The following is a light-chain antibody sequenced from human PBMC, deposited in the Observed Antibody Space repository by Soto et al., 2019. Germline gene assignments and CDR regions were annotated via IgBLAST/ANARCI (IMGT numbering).Light chain of an antibody. V-gene: IGLV6-57*01. CDR1: SGSIASNY. Sequence: NFMLTQPHSVSESPGKTVTISCTRSSGSIASNYVQWYQQRPGSSPTTVIYEDNHRPSGVPDRFSGSIDSSSNSASLTLSGLRTEDEADYYCQSYDSSHPIYVFGTGTKLTVL. CDR3: QSYDSSHPIYV. CDR2: EDN. J-gene: IGLJ1*01.